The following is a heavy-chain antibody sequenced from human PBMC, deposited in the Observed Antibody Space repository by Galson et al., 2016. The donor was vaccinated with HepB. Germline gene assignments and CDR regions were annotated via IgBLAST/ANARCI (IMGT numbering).Heavy chain of an antibody. CDR2: INPHNSDT. Sequence: QSGAEVKKPGESLTISCKGSGYSFTTYWIGWVRQMPGKGLEWMGIINPHNSDTRYSPSFQGQVTISADTSISTAYVQWSSLKASDTAIYYCARQVAYSDSSAYYGYWGQGTLVTVSS. J-gene: IGHJ4*02. CDR3: ARQVAYSDSSAYYGY. V-gene: IGHV5-51*01. CDR1: GYSFTTYW. D-gene: IGHD3-22*01.